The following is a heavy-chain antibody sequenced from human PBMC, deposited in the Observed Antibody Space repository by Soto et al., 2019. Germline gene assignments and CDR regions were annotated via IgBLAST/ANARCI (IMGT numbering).Heavy chain of an antibody. CDR3: ARGIAAAGTEVFDF. D-gene: IGHD6-13*01. J-gene: IGHJ4*02. Sequence: EVQLVASGGGLVQPGGSLRLSCAASGFTFSSYWMSWVRQAPGKGLEWVAKIKQDESEHYYVASVKGRFTISRDNAKNSLYLQMNSLRVEDTAVYYCARGIAAAGTEVFDFWGQGTLVTVSS. CDR2: IKQDESEH. V-gene: IGHV3-7*04. CDR1: GFTFSSYW.